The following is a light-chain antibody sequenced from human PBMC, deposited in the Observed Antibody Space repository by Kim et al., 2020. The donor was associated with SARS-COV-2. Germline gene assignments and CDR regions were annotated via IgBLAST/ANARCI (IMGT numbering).Light chain of an antibody. CDR1: NIGGKN. J-gene: IGLJ3*02. CDR2: YDS. CDR3: QVWDSSIDHRV. V-gene: IGLV3-21*04. Sequence: SYELTQPPSVSVAPGKTASITCGGNNIGGKNVHWYQQKPGQSPVLVIYYDSDRPSGIPERFSGSNSGNTATLTISGVEARDEADYYCQVWDSSIDHRVFG.